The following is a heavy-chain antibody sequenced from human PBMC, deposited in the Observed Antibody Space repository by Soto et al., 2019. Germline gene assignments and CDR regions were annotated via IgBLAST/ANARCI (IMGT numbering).Heavy chain of an antibody. J-gene: IGHJ6*02. CDR1: GFTFSSYG. D-gene: IGHD6-6*01. Sequence: GGSLRLSCAASGFTFSSYGMHWVRQAPGKGLEWVAVIWYDGSNKYYADSVKGRFTISRDNSKNTLYLQMNSLRAEDTAVYYCAREEQLVRYYYYGMDVWGQGTTVTVSS. CDR3: AREEQLVRYYYYGMDV. V-gene: IGHV3-33*01. CDR2: IWYDGSNK.